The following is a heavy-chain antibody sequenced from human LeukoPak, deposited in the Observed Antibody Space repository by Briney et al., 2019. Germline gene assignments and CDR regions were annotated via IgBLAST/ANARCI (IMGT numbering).Heavy chain of an antibody. V-gene: IGHV4-59*01. CDR1: VDSISNYY. CDR3: AARRAYYFDY. CDR2: IYYTGST. Sequence: SETLSLTCTVSVDSISNYYWSWLRQPPGKGLEWIGYIYYTGSTNYNPSFKSRVTISVDTSKNQFSLKLSSVTAADTAVYYYAARRAYYFDYWGQGTLVTVSS. J-gene: IGHJ4*02.